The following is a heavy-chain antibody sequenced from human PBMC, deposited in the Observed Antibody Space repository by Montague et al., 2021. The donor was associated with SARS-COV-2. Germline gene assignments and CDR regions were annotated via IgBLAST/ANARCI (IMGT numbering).Heavy chain of an antibody. J-gene: IGHJ4*02. Sequence: CAISGDSVVRNSVAWRWLRQSPSRGREWLGRTYYRSKRYSDYAPSVRGRLTVNPDASKNEFSLELNYVTPEDTAVYYCVRYSGWFYFDFWGQGTLVTVSS. CDR2: TYYRSKRYS. CDR1: GDSVVRNSVA. CDR3: VRYSGWFYFDF. V-gene: IGHV6-1*01. D-gene: IGHD6-19*01.